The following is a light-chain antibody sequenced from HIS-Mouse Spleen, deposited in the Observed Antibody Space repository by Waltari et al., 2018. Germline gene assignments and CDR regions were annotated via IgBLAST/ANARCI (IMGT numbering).Light chain of an antibody. V-gene: IGLV2-8*01. CDR1: SSDVGGYNY. CDR3: SSYAGSNNFV. CDR2: EVS. J-gene: IGLJ1*01. Sequence: QSALTQPPSASGSPGQSVTISCTGTSSDVGGYNYVSWYQQHPGKAPNLRIYEVSNRPSGVPVLFSGSKSGNTASLTVSGLQAEDEADYYCSSYAGSNNFVFGTGTKVTVL.